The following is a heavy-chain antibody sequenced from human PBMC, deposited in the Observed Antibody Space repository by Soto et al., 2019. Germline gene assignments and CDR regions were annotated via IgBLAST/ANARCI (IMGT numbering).Heavy chain of an antibody. J-gene: IGHJ5*02. CDR1: GSSISSGGYY. CDR3: ARVLQSYYYDSSGYMT. Sequence: PSETLSLTCTVSGSSISSGGYYWSWIRQHPGKGLEWIGYIYYSGSTYYNPSLKSRVTISVDTSKNQFSLKLSSVTAADTAVYYCARVLQSYYYDSSGYMTWGQGTLVTVSS. D-gene: IGHD3-22*01. CDR2: IYYSGST. V-gene: IGHV4-31*03.